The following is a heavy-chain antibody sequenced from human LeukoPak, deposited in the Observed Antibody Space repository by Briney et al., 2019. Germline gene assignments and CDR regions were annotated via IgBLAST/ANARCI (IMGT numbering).Heavy chain of an antibody. J-gene: IGHJ4*02. CDR3: ARRRSYYFDY. CDR2: IYYTGST. V-gene: IGHV4-39*01. CDR1: GGSISSGGYF. Sequence: NPSETLSLTCTVSGGSISSGGYFWTWIRQHPGKGLEWIGHIYYTGSTYYNPSLKSRVTISVDTSKNQFSLKLNSVTAADTAVYYCARRRSYYFDYWGQGTLVTVSS.